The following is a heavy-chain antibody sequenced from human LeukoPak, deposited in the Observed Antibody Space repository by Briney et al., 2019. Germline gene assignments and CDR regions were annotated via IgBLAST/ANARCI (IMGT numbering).Heavy chain of an antibody. Sequence: PGGSLRLSCAASGLTFSSYGMHWVRQAPGKGLEWVAVISYDGSNKYYADSVKGRFTISRDNSKNTLYLQMNSLRAEDTAVYYCAKDFRRIVVVSAFDIWGQGTMVTVSS. CDR3: AKDFRRIVVVSAFDI. V-gene: IGHV3-30*18. CDR1: GLTFSSYG. D-gene: IGHD3-22*01. CDR2: ISYDGSNK. J-gene: IGHJ3*02.